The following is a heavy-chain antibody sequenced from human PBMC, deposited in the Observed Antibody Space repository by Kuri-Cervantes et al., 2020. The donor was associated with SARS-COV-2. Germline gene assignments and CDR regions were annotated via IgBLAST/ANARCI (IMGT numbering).Heavy chain of an antibody. CDR1: GYSISSGYY. Sequence: SETLSLTCTVSGYSISSGYYWGWIRQPPGKGLEWIGSIYYSGSTYYNPSLKSRVTISVDTSKNQFSLKLSSVTAADTAVYYCARVGPQYDPNWFDPWGQGTLVTVSS. CDR3: ARVGPQYDPNWFDP. D-gene: IGHD3-3*01. J-gene: IGHJ5*02. CDR2: IYYSGST. V-gene: IGHV4-38-2*02.